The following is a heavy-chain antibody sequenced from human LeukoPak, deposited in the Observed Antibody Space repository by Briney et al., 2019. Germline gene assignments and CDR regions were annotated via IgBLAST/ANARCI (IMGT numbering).Heavy chain of an antibody. V-gene: IGHV3-43*02. CDR2: ISGPGSVT. J-gene: IGHJ4*02. Sequence: GGSLRLSCAGSGFTFDDYAMHWIRQPPGKGLQWVSLISGPGSVTHQADSVKGRFTIFRDNSKNSLYLQMSSLRTEDTALYYCARGTGSGSYLLDYWGQGTLVTVSS. CDR1: GFTFDDYA. D-gene: IGHD6-6*01. CDR3: ARGTGSGSYLLDY.